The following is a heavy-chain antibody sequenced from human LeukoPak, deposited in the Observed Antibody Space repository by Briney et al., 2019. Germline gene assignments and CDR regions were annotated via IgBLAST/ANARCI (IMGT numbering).Heavy chain of an antibody. CDR3: ARDRYDSSGYEAAFDI. Sequence: SETLSLTCAVSGGSISSGGYSWSWIRQPPGKGLEWIGYLYHSGSTYYNPSLKSRVTISVDRSKNQLSLKLSSVTAADTAVYYCARDRYDSSGYEAAFDIWGQGTMVTVSS. D-gene: IGHD3-22*01. CDR1: GGSISSGGYS. CDR2: LYHSGST. J-gene: IGHJ3*02. V-gene: IGHV4-30-2*01.